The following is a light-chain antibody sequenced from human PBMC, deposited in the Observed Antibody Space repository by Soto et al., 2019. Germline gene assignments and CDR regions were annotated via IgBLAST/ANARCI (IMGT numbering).Light chain of an antibody. J-gene: IGLJ1*01. V-gene: IGLV2-23*02. CDR1: SSNVGTYNL. CDR3: CSYADVSSYV. CDR2: EVS. Sequence: QSVLTQPASVSGSPGQSITISCTGTSSNVGTYNLVSWYQQHPGEAPKLLIYEVSERPSGVSIRFTASKSGNTASLTISGLQAEDEADYDCCSYADVSSYVFGTGTKLTVL.